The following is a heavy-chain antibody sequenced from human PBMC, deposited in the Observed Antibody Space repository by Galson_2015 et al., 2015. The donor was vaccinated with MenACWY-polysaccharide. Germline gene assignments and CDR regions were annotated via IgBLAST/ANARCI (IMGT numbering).Heavy chain of an antibody. J-gene: IGHJ4*02. CDR2: ISGGNTI. CDR1: GFTFSSYE. Sequence: LRLSCAASGFTFSSYEMNWVRQAPGKGLEWVSYISGGNTIYYADSVKGRFTISRDNAKNSLYLQMNSLRAEDTAIYYCARTAASHPFDFWGQGALVSVSS. V-gene: IGHV3-48*03. D-gene: IGHD6-6*01. CDR3: ARTAASHPFDF.